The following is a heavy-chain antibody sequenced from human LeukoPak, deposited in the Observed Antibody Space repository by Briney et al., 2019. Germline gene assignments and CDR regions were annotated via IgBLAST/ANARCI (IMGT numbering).Heavy chain of an antibody. D-gene: IGHD5-24*01. J-gene: IGHJ4*02. CDR2: IIPIFGTA. Sequence: GASVKVSCKASGGTFSSYAISWVRQAPGQGLEWMGGIIPIFGTANYAQKFQGRVTITADDSTSTAYMELSSLRSEDTAVYYCARDPGEDGYNNGSGIEFDYWGQGTLVTVSS. CDR3: ARDPGEDGYNNGSGIEFDY. CDR1: GGTFSSYA. V-gene: IGHV1-69*13.